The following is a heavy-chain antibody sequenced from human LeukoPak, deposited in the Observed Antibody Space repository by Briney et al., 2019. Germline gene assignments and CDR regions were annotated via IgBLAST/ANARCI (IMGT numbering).Heavy chain of an antibody. V-gene: IGHV3-21*01. D-gene: IGHD5-12*01. J-gene: IGHJ3*02. CDR1: GFTFSSYS. CDR3: ARDEDSGYGSDDAFDI. CDR2: ISSSTSYI. Sequence: GGSLRLSCAASGFTFSSYSMNWVRQAPGKGLEWVSSISSSTSYIYYADSVKGRFTISRDNAMNSLYLQMHSLRAEDTAVYYCARDEDSGYGSDDAFDIWGQGTMVTVSS.